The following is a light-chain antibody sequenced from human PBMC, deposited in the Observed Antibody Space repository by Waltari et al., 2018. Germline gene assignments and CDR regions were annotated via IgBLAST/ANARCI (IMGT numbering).Light chain of an antibody. CDR3: QQRRKWRT. CDR1: QSVSTY. J-gene: IGKJ2*01. V-gene: IGKV3-11*01. CDR2: DAS. Sequence: EVVFTQSPATLSLSPGDRATLSCRSSQSVSTYLAWYQQKPGQAPRLLIFDASDRATGIPARCSGSGSGTDFSLTISSREPEDFAVYYCQQRRKWRTFGQGTKLEI.